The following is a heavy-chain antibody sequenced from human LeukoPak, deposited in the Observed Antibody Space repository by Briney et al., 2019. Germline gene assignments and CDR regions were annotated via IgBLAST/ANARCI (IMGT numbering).Heavy chain of an antibody. CDR1: SGSISTYY. J-gene: IGHJ4*02. V-gene: IGHV4-59*08. CDR3: ARSYFDSSSYYGY. Sequence: SETLSLTCTVSSGSISTYYWTWIRQPPGKGLEWIGYIYYSGSTNYNPSFKSRVTISVDTSKNQFSLSLSSVTAADTAVYYCARSYFDSSSYYGYWGQGTLVTVSS. D-gene: IGHD3-22*01. CDR2: IYYSGST.